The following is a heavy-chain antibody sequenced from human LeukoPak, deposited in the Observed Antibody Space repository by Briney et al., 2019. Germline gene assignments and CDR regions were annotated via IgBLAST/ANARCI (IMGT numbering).Heavy chain of an antibody. CDR2: IYYSGST. V-gene: IGHV4-30-4*01. Sequence: SETLSLTCTVSGGSISSGDYYKSWIRQPPGKGLEWIGYIYYSGSTYYNPSLKSRVTISVDTSKNQFSLKLSSVTAADTAVYYCACLRRQCHHFDYCGQGNLVTVSS. D-gene: IGHD6-19*01. CDR3: ACLRRQCHHFDY. J-gene: IGHJ4*02. CDR1: GGSISSGDYY.